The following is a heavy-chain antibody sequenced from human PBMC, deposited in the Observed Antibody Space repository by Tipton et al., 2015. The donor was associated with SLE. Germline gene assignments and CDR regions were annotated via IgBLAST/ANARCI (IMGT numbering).Heavy chain of an antibody. Sequence: TLSLTCTVSGGSISSGSYYWSWIRQPAGKGLEWIGYIYTSGSTNYNPSLKSRVTISVDTSKNQFSLKLSSVTAADTAVYYCARDADYGGNPPWYAFDIWGQGTMDTVSS. D-gene: IGHD4-23*01. J-gene: IGHJ3*02. CDR3: ARDADYGGNPPWYAFDI. CDR2: IYTSGST. V-gene: IGHV4-61*09. CDR1: GGSISSGSYY.